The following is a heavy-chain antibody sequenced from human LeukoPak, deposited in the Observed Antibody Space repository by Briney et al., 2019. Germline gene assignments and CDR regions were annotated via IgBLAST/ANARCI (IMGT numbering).Heavy chain of an antibody. Sequence: GGSLRLSCAASGFTFSNAWMSWVRQAPGKGLEWVSAFSGRGATAYYADSVGGRFTISRDNSKNTLFLQMDSLGADDTAVCYCARSSPFGTTWYGAIDVWGHGTTVTVSS. J-gene: IGHJ6*02. D-gene: IGHD6-13*01. CDR3: ARSSPFGTTWYGAIDV. CDR2: FSGRGATA. V-gene: IGHV3-23*01. CDR1: GFTFSNAW.